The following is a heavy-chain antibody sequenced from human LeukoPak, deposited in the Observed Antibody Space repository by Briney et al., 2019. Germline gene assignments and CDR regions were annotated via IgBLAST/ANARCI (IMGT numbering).Heavy chain of an antibody. J-gene: IGHJ4*02. CDR2: ISYDGSNK. V-gene: IGHV3-30-3*01. D-gene: IGHD6-19*01. Sequence: PGRSLRLSCAASGFTFSSYAMHWVRQAPGKGLEGVAVISYDGSNKYYADSVKGRFTISRDNSKNTLYLQMNSLRAEDTAVYYCARSTTAVANIDYWGQGTLVTVSS. CDR1: GFTFSSYA. CDR3: ARSTTAVANIDY.